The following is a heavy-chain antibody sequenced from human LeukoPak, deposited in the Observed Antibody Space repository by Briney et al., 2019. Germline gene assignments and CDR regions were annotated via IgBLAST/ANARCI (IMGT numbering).Heavy chain of an antibody. D-gene: IGHD2-15*01. Sequence: ASVKVSCKASGYTFTSYGISWVRQAPGQGLEWMGWISAYNGNTNYAQKLQGRVTMTTDTSTSTAYMELRSLRSDDTAVYYCARDKDIVVVVAATDWFDPWGQGTLVTVSS. V-gene: IGHV1-18*01. J-gene: IGHJ5*02. CDR2: ISAYNGNT. CDR3: ARDKDIVVVVAATDWFDP. CDR1: GYTFTSYG.